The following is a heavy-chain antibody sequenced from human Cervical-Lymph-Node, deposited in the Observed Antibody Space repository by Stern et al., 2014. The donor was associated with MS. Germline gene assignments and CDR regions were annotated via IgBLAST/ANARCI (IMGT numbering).Heavy chain of an antibody. J-gene: IGHJ3*02. D-gene: IGHD5-12*01. CDR2: IYPGTFDS. Sequence: EVQLVESGADVKKPGESLKISCKASGYSFTNSWIGWGRQMPGKGLEWMGIIYPGTFDSRYSPSFQGQVTISADRSISTAYLQWSSLKASDTAMYYCARLASYTGYDYDAFDIWGQGTMVTVSS. CDR3: ARLASYTGYDYDAFDI. CDR1: GYSFTNSW. V-gene: IGHV5-51*03.